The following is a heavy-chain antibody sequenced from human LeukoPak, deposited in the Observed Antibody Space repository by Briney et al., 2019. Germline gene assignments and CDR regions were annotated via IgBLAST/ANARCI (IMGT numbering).Heavy chain of an antibody. CDR3: ARANYYYYYMDV. CDR1: GYTFTSYG. Sequence: ASVKVSCKASGYTFTSYGISWVRQAPGQGLEWMGWISAYNGNTNYAQKLQGRVTMTTDASTSTAYMELRSLRSDDTAVYYCARANYYYYYMDVWGKGTTVTVSS. V-gene: IGHV1-18*01. CDR2: ISAYNGNT. J-gene: IGHJ6*03.